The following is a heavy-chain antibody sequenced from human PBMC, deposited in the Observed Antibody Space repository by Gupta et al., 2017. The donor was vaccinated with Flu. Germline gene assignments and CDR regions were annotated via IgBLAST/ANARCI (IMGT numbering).Heavy chain of an antibody. Sequence: APGNAVECVSTISYEDINTYYNSSVKGRFTISRDNSKNTLYLHMDSMSADDTAIYYCAKSSTSGIPPSDYPDSWGQGTLVTVAS. D-gene: IGHD2-8*01. J-gene: IGHJ4*02. V-gene: IGHV3-30-3*02. CDR3: AKSSTSGIPPSDYPDS. CDR2: ISYEDINT.